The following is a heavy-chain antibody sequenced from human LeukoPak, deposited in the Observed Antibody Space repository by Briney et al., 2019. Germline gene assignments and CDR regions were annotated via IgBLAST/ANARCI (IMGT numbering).Heavy chain of an antibody. CDR1: GFTVSSNY. J-gene: IGHJ5*02. CDR2: IYSGGST. CDR3: ARDLPGWFDP. V-gene: IGHV3-66*02. Sequence: GGSLRLSCAASGFTVSSNYMSWVRQAPGKGLEWVTVIYSGGSTYYADSVKGRFTISRDNSKNTLYLQMNSLRAEDTAVYYCARDLPGWFDPWGQGTLVTVSS.